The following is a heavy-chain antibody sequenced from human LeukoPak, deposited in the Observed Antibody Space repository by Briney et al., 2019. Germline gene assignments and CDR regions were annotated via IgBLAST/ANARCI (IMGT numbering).Heavy chain of an antibody. CDR1: GGSISSYY. CDR2: IYYTGST. J-gene: IGHJ4*02. V-gene: IGHV4-59*08. CDR3: ARPLYGSGSYYDY. D-gene: IGHD3-10*01. Sequence: SETLSLTCTVSGGSISSYYWSWIRQPPGKGLECIGYIYYTGSTNYNPSLKSRVTISVDTSKNQFSLKLSSVTAADTAVYYCARPLYGSGSYYDYWGQGTLVTVSS.